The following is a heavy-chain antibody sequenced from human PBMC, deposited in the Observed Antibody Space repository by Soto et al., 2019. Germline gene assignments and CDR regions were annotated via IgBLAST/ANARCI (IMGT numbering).Heavy chain of an antibody. Sequence: GASVKVSCKASGYTFTSYDINWLRQATGQGLEWMGWMNPNSGNTGYAQKFQGRVTMTRNTSISTAYMELSSLRSEDTAVYYCATQSPDIVLVPAAMGGHDWFDPWGQGTLVTVSS. V-gene: IGHV1-8*01. D-gene: IGHD2-2*01. J-gene: IGHJ5*02. CDR3: ATQSPDIVLVPAAMGGHDWFDP. CDR2: MNPNSGNT. CDR1: GYTFTSYD.